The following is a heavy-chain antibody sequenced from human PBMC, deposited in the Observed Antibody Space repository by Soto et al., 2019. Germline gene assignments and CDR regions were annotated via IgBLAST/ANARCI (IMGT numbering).Heavy chain of an antibody. CDR3: ARDRRGTPTDIDY. CDR2: ISAYNGNT. Sequence: DSVKVSCNASGYTFTSNVISWVLQAPGQGLEWMGLISAYNGNTNYAQKLQGRVTMTTDTSTSTAYMELRSLRSDDTAVYYCARDRRGTPTDIDYWGQGTLVTVSS. J-gene: IGHJ4*02. V-gene: IGHV1-18*04. D-gene: IGHD1-1*01. CDR1: GYTFTSNV.